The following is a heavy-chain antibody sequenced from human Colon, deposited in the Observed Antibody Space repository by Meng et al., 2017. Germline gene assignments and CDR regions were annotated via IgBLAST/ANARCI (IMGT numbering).Heavy chain of an antibody. D-gene: IGHD5-12*01. CDR2: ILYDGSNK. CDR3: ASEFSDSGYDYYYYYGMDV. CDR1: GFTFSSYA. V-gene: IGHV3-30*04. J-gene: IGHJ6*02. Sequence: SCAASGFTFSSYAMHWVRQAPGKGLEWVAVILYDGSNKYYAESVMGRFTISGDNSKNTLYLQMNSLRAEDTAVYYCASEFSDSGYDYYYYYGMDVWGQGTTVTVSS.